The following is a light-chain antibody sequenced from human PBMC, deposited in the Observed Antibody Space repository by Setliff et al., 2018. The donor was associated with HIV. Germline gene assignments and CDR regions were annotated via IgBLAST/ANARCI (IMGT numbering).Light chain of an antibody. CDR3: SSFTSSNIYV. CDR2: DVS. J-gene: IGLJ1*01. Sequence: QSALTQPASVSGSPGQSITISCTGTSSDVGGYNYVSWYQQHPGKAPKLMIYDVSKRPSGVSNRFSGSKSGSTASLTISGLQAEDEADYYCSSFTSSNIYVFGTGTKV. CDR1: SSDVGGYNY. V-gene: IGLV2-14*01.